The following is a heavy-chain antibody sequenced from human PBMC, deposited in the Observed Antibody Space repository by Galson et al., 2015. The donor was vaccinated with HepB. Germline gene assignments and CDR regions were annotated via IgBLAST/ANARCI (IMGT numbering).Heavy chain of an antibody. Sequence: SLRLSCAASGFTVRSYAMSWVRQAPGKGLEWVSAISSSGGSTYYADSVKGRFTISRDNSKNTLYLQMNSLRAEDTAVYYCAKFWSGSDPFDSWGQGTLVTVSS. CDR2: ISSSGGST. V-gene: IGHV3-23*01. J-gene: IGHJ4*02. D-gene: IGHD3-3*01. CDR1: GFTVRSYA. CDR3: AKFWSGSDPFDS.